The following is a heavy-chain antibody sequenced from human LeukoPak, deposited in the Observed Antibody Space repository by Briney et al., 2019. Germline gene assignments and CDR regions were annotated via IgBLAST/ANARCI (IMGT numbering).Heavy chain of an antibody. CDR3: ARDLWSGYYNFDY. V-gene: IGHV3-66*01. Sequence: PGGSLRLSCAASGFTVSSNYMSWVRQAPGKGLEWVSVIYSGGSTYYADSVKGRFTISRDNSKNTLYLQMNSLRAEDTAVYYCARDLWSGYYNFDYWGQGTLVTVSS. J-gene: IGHJ4*02. D-gene: IGHD3-3*01. CDR1: GFTVSSNY. CDR2: IYSGGST.